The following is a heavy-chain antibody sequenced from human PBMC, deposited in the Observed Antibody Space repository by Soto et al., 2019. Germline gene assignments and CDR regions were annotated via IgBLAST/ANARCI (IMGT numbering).Heavy chain of an antibody. J-gene: IGHJ3*02. CDR1: GGTFSSYA. Sequence: GASVKVSCKASGGTFSSYAISWVRQAPGQGLEWMGGIIPIFGTADYAQKFQGRVTITADESTSTAYMELSSLRSEDTAVYYCASTHSYYFDTSGPDAFDIWGQGTMVTVSS. CDR3: ASTHSYYFDTSGPDAFDI. D-gene: IGHD3-22*01. V-gene: IGHV1-69*13. CDR2: IIPIFGTA.